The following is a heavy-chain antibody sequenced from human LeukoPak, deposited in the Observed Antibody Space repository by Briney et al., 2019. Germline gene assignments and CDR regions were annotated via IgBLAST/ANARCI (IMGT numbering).Heavy chain of an antibody. CDR1: GFTFSSYS. V-gene: IGHV3-21*01. CDR2: ISSSSSYI. D-gene: IGHD5-12*01. Sequence: GGSLRLSCAASGFTFSSYSMNWVRQAPGKGLEWVSPISSSSSYIYYADSVKGRFTISRDNSKNTLHLQMNGLRAEDTAVYYCARDPLDISRWANAFDIWGQGTTVIVSS. CDR3: ARDPLDISRWANAFDI. J-gene: IGHJ3*02.